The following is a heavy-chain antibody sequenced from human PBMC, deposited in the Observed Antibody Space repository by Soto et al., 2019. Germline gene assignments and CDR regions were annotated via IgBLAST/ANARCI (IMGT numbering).Heavy chain of an antibody. V-gene: IGHV4-59*01. D-gene: IGHD3-22*01. CDR2: IYYSGST. CDR1: GGSISSYY. J-gene: IGHJ5*02. Sequence: PSETLSLTCTVSGGSISSYYWSWIRQPPGKGLEWIGYIYYSGSTNYNPSLKSRVTISVDTSKNQFSLKLSSVTAADTAVYYCARRAYDSSGYYFWFDPWGQGTLVTVS. CDR3: ARRAYDSSGYYFWFDP.